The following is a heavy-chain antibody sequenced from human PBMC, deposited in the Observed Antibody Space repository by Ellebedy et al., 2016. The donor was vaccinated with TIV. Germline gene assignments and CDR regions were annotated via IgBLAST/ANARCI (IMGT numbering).Heavy chain of an antibody. J-gene: IGHJ5*02. Sequence: MPSETLSLTCTVAGGSISSSDYYWGWIRQPPGKGLEWIGSIYYSGSPYYSPSLKSRVTISVDTSKNQFSLKLSSVTAADTAVYYCARHFAHSRFDPWGQGTLVTVSS. CDR2: IYYSGSP. CDR1: GGSISSSDYY. V-gene: IGHV4-39*01. CDR3: ARHFAHSRFDP. D-gene: IGHD2-15*01.